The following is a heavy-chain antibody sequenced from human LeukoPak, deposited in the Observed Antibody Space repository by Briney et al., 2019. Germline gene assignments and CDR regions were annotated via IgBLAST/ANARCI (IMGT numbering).Heavy chain of an antibody. V-gene: IGHV5-51*01. CDR1: GYSFTTYW. J-gene: IGHJ4*02. D-gene: IGHD2-2*03. CDR2: ICPDDSDT. CDR3: ARSGYCSSTSCYGGDYFDY. Sequence: GESLKISCKGSGYSFTTYWIAWVRQMPGKGLEWMGIICPDDSDTRYSPSFQGQVTISADKSISTAYLQWSSLKASDTAMYYCARSGYCSSTSCYGGDYFDYWGQGTLVTVSS.